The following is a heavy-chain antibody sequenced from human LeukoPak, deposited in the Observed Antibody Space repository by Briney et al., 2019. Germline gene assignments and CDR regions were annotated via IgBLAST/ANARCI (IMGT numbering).Heavy chain of an antibody. CDR3: AGLETYYYDSSGPY. J-gene: IGHJ4*02. CDR1: GGSISSSSYY. CDR2: IYYSGST. Sequence: SETLSLTCTVSGGSISSSSYYWGWIRQPPGKGLEWIGSIYYSGSTYYNPSLKSRVTISVDTSKNQFSLKLSAVTAADTAVYYCAGLETYYYDSSGPYWGQGTVVTVSS. D-gene: IGHD3-22*01. V-gene: IGHV4-39*01.